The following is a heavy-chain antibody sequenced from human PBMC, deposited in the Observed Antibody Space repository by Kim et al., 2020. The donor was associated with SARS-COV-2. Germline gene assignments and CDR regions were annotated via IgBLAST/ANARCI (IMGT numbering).Heavy chain of an antibody. J-gene: IGHJ4*02. CDR3: ARDASGSYYEDYFDY. Sequence: QKFPGRVTVPRDASESTAYMELSSLRSEDTAVYYCARDASGSYYEDYFDYWGQGTLVTVSS. D-gene: IGHD3-10*01. V-gene: IGHV1-3*01.